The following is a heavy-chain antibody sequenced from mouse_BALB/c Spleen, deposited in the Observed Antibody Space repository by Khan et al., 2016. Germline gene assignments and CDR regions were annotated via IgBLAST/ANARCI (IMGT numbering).Heavy chain of an antibody. Sequence: EVQLVESGGGLVQPRGSLKLSCAASGFPFNTNAMNWVRPAPGKGLEWVSRIRSKSNNYATYYADSVKDRFTISRDDSQSMPYLQMNNLKTEYTAMYYCVGDTPFAYWGQGTLVTVSA. CDR1: GFPFNTNA. CDR2: IRSKSNNYAT. V-gene: IGHV10S3*01. J-gene: IGHJ3*01. CDR3: VGDTPFAY.